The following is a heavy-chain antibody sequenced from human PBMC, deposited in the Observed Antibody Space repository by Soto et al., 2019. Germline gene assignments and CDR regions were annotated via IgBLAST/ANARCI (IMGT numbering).Heavy chain of an antibody. J-gene: IGHJ4*02. V-gene: IGHV3-11*06. CDR2: ISSSSSYT. CDR1: GFTFSDYY. D-gene: IGHD2-2*01. Sequence: NPGGSLRLSCAASGFTFSDYYMSWIRQAPGKGLEWVSYISSSSSYTNYADSVKGRFTISRDNAKNSLYLQMNSLRAEDTAVYYCARDRGYRVRSSTSFWDYWGQGTLVTVSS. CDR3: ARDRGYRVRSSTSFWDY.